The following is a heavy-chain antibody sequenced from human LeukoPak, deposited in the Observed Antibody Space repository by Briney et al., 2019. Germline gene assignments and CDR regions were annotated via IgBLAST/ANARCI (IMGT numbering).Heavy chain of an antibody. CDR3: ARDFRWEGGPNWFDP. CDR1: GGTFISYA. CDR2: IIPIFGTA. J-gene: IGHJ5*02. V-gene: IGHV1-69*13. D-gene: IGHD1-26*01. Sequence: ASVKVSCKASGGTFISYAISWVRQAPGQGLEWMGGIIPIFGTANYAQKFQGRVTITADESTSTAYMELSSLRSEDTAVYYCARDFRWEGGPNWFDPWGQGTLVTVSS.